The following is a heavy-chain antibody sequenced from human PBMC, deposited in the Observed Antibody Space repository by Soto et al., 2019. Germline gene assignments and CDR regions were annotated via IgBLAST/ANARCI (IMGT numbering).Heavy chain of an antibody. V-gene: IGHV3-15*07. CDR2: IKSKTDGGTT. Sequence: EVQLVESGGGLVKPGGSLRLSCAASGFTFSNAWMNWVRQAPGKGLEWVDRIKSKTDGGTTDYAAPVKGRFTISRDDSKNTLYLQMNSLKTEDTAVYYCTTDPVDFWSGYYPTPIDYWGQGTLVTVSS. CDR3: TTDPVDFWSGYYPTPIDY. CDR1: GFTFSNAW. J-gene: IGHJ4*02. D-gene: IGHD3-3*01.